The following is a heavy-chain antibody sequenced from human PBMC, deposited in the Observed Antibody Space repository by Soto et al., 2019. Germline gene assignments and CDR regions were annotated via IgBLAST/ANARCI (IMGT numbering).Heavy chain of an antibody. CDR1: GYTFTSYG. V-gene: IGHV1-18*01. J-gene: IGHJ6*02. CDR3: ARRIDYDFWSGYYAYYYGMDV. D-gene: IGHD3-3*01. CDR2: ISAYNGNT. Sequence: ASVKVSCKASGYTFTSYGISWVRQAPGQGLEWIGWISAYNGNTNYAQKLQGRVTMTTDTSTSTAYMELRSLRSDDTAVYYCARRIDYDFWSGYYAYYYGMDVWGQGTTVTVSS.